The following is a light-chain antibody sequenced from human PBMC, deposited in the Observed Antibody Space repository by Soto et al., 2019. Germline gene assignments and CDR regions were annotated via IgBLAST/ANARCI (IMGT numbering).Light chain of an antibody. CDR3: QQYDKLVT. CDR2: DAS. Sequence: DVQMTQSPSSLSASIGDRVTITCQASQDIRNYLNWYQQKPGKAPDLLIHDASNLETGVPSRFSGSGSGTVFTFTISSLQPEDIATYYCQQYDKLVTFGRGTKV. J-gene: IGKJ1*01. V-gene: IGKV1-33*01. CDR1: QDIRNY.